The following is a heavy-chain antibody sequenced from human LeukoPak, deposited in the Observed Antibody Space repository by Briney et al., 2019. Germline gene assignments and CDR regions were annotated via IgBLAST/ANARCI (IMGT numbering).Heavy chain of an antibody. CDR1: GGSISSSSAY. J-gene: IGHJ4*02. CDR3: VSPRGFSYGYFDY. V-gene: IGHV4-39*01. Sequence: PSETLSLTCTVSGGSISSSSAYWGWTRQPPGKGLEGIGSIYYSKNTYYNPSLKSRVTISADTSKNQFSLTLGSVSATDTAVYYCVSPRGFSYGYFDYWGQGTLVTVSS. CDR2: IYYSKNT. D-gene: IGHD5-18*01.